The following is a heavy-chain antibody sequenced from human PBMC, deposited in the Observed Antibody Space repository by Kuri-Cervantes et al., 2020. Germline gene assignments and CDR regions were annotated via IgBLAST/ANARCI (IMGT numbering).Heavy chain of an antibody. CDR2: ISWNSGSI. V-gene: IGHV3-20*04. Sequence: GGSLRLSCAVSGFTFDDYGMSWVRQAPGKGLEWVSGISWNSGSIGYADSVKGRFTISRDNSKNTLYLQMNSLRAEDTAVYYCARLDFDGLDYWGQGTLVTVSS. CDR3: ARLDFDGLDY. CDR1: GFTFDDYG. J-gene: IGHJ4*02. D-gene: IGHD3-9*01.